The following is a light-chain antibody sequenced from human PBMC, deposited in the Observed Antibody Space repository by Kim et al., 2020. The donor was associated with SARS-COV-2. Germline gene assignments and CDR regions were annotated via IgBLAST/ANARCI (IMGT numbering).Light chain of an antibody. Sequence: LSPGAGPTLSCRASQSVSSRYIAWYQVKPGQAPRLLICGVSSRATGIPDRCSGSGSGTDFTLTIYGLEPEDFAVYYCQRYGSSRTFGQGTKVDIK. CDR2: GVS. CDR1: QSVSSRY. CDR3: QRYGSSRT. J-gene: IGKJ1*01. V-gene: IGKV3-20*01.